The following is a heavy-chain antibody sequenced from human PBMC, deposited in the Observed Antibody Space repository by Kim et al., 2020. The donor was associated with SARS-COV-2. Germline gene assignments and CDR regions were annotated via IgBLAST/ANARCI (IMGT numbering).Heavy chain of an antibody. CDR3: ARLKAVLRFLEWLPTKYSWFDP. CDR1: GYSFTSYW. D-gene: IGHD3-3*01. J-gene: IGHJ5*02. CDR2: IYTGDSDT. Sequence: GESLKISCKGSGYSFTSYWIGWVRQMPGKGLEWMGIIYTGDSDTRYSPSFQGXVTISADKSISTAYLQWSSLKAPDTAMYYCARLKAVLRFLEWLPTKYSWFDPXGQGTLVTAS. V-gene: IGHV5-51*01.